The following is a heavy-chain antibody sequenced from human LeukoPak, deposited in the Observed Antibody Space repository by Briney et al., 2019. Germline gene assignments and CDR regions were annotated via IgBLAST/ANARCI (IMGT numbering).Heavy chain of an antibody. J-gene: IGHJ6*03. CDR1: GFTFSDYY. CDR2: ISSSSSYI. CDR3: ARDGDYYGSGGSGFFVGYMDV. D-gene: IGHD3-10*01. V-gene: IGHV3-11*06. Sequence: GGSLRLSCAASGFTFSDYYMSWIRQAPGKGLEWVSSISSSSSYIYYADSVKGRFTISRDNAKNSLYLQMNSLRAEDTAVYYCARDGDYYGSGGSGFFVGYMDVWGKGTTVTVSS.